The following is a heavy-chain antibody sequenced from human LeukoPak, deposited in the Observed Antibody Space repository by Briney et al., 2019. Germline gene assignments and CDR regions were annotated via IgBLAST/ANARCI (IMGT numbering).Heavy chain of an antibody. D-gene: IGHD2-2*01. Sequence: GASVKVSCKVSGYTLTELSMHWVRQAPGKGLEWMGGFDPEDGETIYAQKFQGRVTMTEDTSTDTAYMELSSLTSEDTAVYYCARGYCSNTSCSYPPFSNHFDYWGQGTLVTVSS. CDR2: FDPEDGET. CDR3: ARGYCSNTSCSYPPFSNHFDY. CDR1: GYTLTELS. V-gene: IGHV1-24*01. J-gene: IGHJ4*02.